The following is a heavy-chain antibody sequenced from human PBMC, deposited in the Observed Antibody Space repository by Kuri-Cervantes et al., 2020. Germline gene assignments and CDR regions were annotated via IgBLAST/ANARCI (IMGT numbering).Heavy chain of an antibody. CDR2: IYPGDSDT. V-gene: IGHV5-51*01. CDR3: ARHMGGSYPNFDY. D-gene: IGHD1-26*01. Sequence: GGSLRLSCKGSGFSFTSYWIGWVRQMPGKGLEWMGIIYPGDSDTRYSPSFQGQVTISADNSISTAYLQWSSLKASDTAMYYCARHMGGSYPNFDYWGQGTLVTVSS. CDR1: GFSFTSYW. J-gene: IGHJ4*02.